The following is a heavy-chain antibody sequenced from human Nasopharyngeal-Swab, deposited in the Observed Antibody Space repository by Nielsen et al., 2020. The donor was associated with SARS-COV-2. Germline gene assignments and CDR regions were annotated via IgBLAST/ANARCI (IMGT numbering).Heavy chain of an antibody. V-gene: IGHV3-21*01. D-gene: IGHD3-10*01. CDR3: ARDREFGELWGY. Sequence: GESLKISCAASGFTFSSYNMNWVRQAPGKGLEWVSSISSSSSYIYYADSVKGRFTISRDNAKNSLYLQMNSLRAEDTAVYYCARDREFGELWGYWGQGALVTVSS. J-gene: IGHJ4*02. CDR1: GFTFSSYN. CDR2: ISSSSSYI.